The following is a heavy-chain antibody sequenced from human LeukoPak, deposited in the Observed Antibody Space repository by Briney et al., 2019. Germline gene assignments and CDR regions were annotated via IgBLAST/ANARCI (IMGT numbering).Heavy chain of an antibody. Sequence: TSETLSLTCTVSGGSISSGGYYWSWIRQHPGKGLEWIGYIYYSGSTYYNPSLKSRVTISVDTSKNQFSLKLSSVTAADTAVYYCAGGRGYCSSTSCNDYYYYGMDVWGQGTTVTVSS. V-gene: IGHV4-31*03. CDR2: IYYSGST. CDR3: AGGRGYCSSTSCNDYYYYGMDV. D-gene: IGHD2-2*01. CDR1: GGSISSGGYY. J-gene: IGHJ6*02.